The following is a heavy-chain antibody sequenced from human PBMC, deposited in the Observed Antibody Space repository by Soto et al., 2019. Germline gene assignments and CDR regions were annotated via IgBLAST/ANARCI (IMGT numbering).Heavy chain of an antibody. D-gene: IGHD3-22*01. Sequence: PVGSLRLSCTASGFTVSSTYLTWVRQAPGKGLKWVSVLYPDGRAYYANSVRGRFTISTDNSQNSVSLQMNTLRAEDTAIYYCARGLGREYHDNRGYFHLDYWGQGTLVTVSS. V-gene: IGHV3-53*01. CDR3: ARGLGREYHDNRGYFHLDY. CDR1: GFTVSSTY. J-gene: IGHJ4*02. CDR2: LYPDGRA.